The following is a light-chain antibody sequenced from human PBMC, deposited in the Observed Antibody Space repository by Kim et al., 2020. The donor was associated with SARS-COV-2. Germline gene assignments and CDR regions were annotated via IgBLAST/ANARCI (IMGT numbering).Light chain of an antibody. CDR1: HDISNS. J-gene: IGKJ2*01. CDR3: QHYDTLPPSYT. V-gene: IGKV1-33*01. CDR2: DAF. Sequence: DIQVTQSPSSLSASVGDRVTITCQASHDISNSLNWYQQKAGTAPRLLVYDAFNLKAGVPSRFSGSGSGTEFFFNIASLQPEDSATYYCQHYDTLPPSYTFGQGTKLEI.